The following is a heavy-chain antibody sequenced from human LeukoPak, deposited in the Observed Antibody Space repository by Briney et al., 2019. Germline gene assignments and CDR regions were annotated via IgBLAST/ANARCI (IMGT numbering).Heavy chain of an antibody. V-gene: IGHV4-34*01. Sequence: SETLSLTCAVYGGSFSGYYWSWIRQPPGKGLEWIGEINHSGSTNYNPSLKSRVTTSVDTSKNQFSLKLSSVTAADTAVYYCARALHHYCSSTSCRYYYYYYMDVWGKGTTVTVSS. CDR3: ARALHHYCSSTSCRYYYYYYMDV. CDR2: INHSGST. CDR1: GGSFSGYY. J-gene: IGHJ6*03. D-gene: IGHD2-2*01.